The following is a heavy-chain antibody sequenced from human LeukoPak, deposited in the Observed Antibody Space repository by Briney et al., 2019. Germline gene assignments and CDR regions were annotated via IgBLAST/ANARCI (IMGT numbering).Heavy chain of an antibody. Sequence: ASVKVSCKASGYTFTSYYMHWVRQAPGQGLEWMGIINPSGGSTSYAQKFQGRVTMTRDTSTTTVYMELSSLRPEDTAVYYCARDDSSGLNSRAGAFDIWGQGTMVTVSS. CDR1: GYTFTSYY. CDR3: ARDDSSGLNSRAGAFDI. V-gene: IGHV1-46*03. J-gene: IGHJ3*02. D-gene: IGHD3-22*01. CDR2: INPSGGST.